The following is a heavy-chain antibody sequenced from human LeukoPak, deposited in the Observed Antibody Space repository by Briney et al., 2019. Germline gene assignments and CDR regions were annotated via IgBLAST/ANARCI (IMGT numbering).Heavy chain of an antibody. Sequence: GGSQRLSCAASGFSFSNFWMSWVRQAPGKGLEWVANIKEDGSEKYYVDSVKGRFTISRDNAKNSLYLQMNSLRAEDTAVYYCARWAESNDYWGQGTLVTVSS. CDR1: GFSFSNFW. J-gene: IGHJ4*02. CDR3: ARWAESNDY. CDR2: IKEDGSEK. V-gene: IGHV3-7*05.